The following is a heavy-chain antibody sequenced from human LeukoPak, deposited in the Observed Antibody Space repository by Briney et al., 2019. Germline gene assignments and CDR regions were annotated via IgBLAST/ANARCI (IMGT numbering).Heavy chain of an antibody. J-gene: IGHJ6*02. CDR3: ARDIYYGSGSSYTNNGDV. V-gene: IGHV3-66*01. Sequence: GSLRLSCAASGFTVSSNYMSWVRQAPGKGLEWVSVIYSGGSTYYADSVKGRFTISRDNSKNTLYLQMNSLRAEDTAVYYCARDIYYGSGSSYTNNGDVWGQGTTVTVSS. CDR1: GFTVSSNY. CDR2: IYSGGST. D-gene: IGHD3-10*01.